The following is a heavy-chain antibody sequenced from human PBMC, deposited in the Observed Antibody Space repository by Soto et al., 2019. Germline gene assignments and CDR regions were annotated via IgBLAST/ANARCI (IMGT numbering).Heavy chain of an antibody. Sequence: QIQLEQSGSEVKKPGASVKVSCKASGYTFIHYGVNWVRQAPGQGLEWMGSITIYNGNANYAKKFQDRLTLTTDTSTNTAYMELRNLRSDDTAVYYCVRDHHDILTGQTDSTDYWGRGSLVTVSS. J-gene: IGHJ4*02. CDR3: VRDHHDILTGQTDSTDY. CDR1: GYTFIHYG. V-gene: IGHV1-18*01. CDR2: ITIYNGNA. D-gene: IGHD3-9*01.